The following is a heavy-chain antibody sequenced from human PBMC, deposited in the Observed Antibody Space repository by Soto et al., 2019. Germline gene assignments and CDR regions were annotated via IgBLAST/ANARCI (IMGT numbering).Heavy chain of an antibody. CDR1: GGSISSGDYY. CDR3: ARDIYDSSGYNILGAFDI. Sequence: SETPSLTCTVSGGSISSGDYYWSWIRQPPGKGLEWIGYIYYSGSTYYNPSLKSRVTISVDTSKNQFSLKLSSVTAADTAVYYCARDIYDSSGYNILGAFDIWGQGTMVTVSS. V-gene: IGHV4-30-4*01. D-gene: IGHD3-22*01. CDR2: IYYSGST. J-gene: IGHJ3*02.